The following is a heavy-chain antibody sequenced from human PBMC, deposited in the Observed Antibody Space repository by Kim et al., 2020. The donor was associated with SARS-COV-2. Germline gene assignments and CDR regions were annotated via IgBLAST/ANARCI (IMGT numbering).Heavy chain of an antibody. CDR2: INNNTGNP. J-gene: IGHJ4*02. V-gene: IGHV7-4-1*02. D-gene: IGHD6-13*01. CDR3: ARVIAAAAPDY. Sequence: ASVKVSCKASGYTFTSYAMNWVRQAPGQGLEWTGWINNNTGNPTYAQGFTGRFVFSLDTSVSTAYLQISSLKAEDTAVYYCARVIAAAAPDYWGQGTLVTVSS. CDR1: GYTFTSYA.